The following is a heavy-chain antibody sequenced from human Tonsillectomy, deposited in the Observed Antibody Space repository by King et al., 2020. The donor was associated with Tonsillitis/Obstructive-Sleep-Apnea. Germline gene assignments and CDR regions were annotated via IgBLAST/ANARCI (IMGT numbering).Heavy chain of an antibody. CDR1: GGTFSSYA. Sequence: QLVQSGAEVKKPGSSVKVSCKASGGTFSSYAISWVRQAPGKGLEWMGGIIPIFGTANYAQKFQGRVTITADESTSTAYMELSSLRSEDTAVYYCSLGYCSGGSCPKFDAFDIWGQGTMVTVSS. J-gene: IGHJ3*02. V-gene: IGHV1-69*01. CDR2: IIPIFGTA. D-gene: IGHD2-15*01. CDR3: SLGYCSGGSCPKFDAFDI.